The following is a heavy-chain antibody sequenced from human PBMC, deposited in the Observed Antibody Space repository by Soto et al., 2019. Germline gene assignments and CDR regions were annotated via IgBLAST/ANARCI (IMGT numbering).Heavy chain of an antibody. Sequence: QVHLVQAGAEVRKPGASVQVSCKASGYNFSSHDIHWVHQAPGQGLEWMGWINAGNGNTRYSQKFQDRITITRDASASTAYMELSSLRSEDTAIYYCARDSFYCGGRYCYHYSFYMDVWGKGTTVTVSS. V-gene: IGHV1-3*01. J-gene: IGHJ6*03. CDR1: GYNFSSHD. CDR2: INAGNGNT. D-gene: IGHD2-21*01. CDR3: ARDSFYCGGRYCYHYSFYMDV.